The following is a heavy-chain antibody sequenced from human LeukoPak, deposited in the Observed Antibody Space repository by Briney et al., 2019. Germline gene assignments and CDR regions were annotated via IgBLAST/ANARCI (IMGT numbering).Heavy chain of an antibody. J-gene: IGHJ6*02. CDR1: GFTFSSYG. Sequence: PGGSLRLSCAASGFTFSSYGMHWVRQAPGKGLEWVAVISYDGSNKYYADSVKGRFTISRDNSKNTLYLQMNSLRAEDTAVYYCAKADCYGSGSYYWRPYYYYGMDVWGQGTTVTVSS. CDR2: ISYDGSNK. V-gene: IGHV3-30*18. CDR3: AKADCYGSGSYYWRPYYYYGMDV. D-gene: IGHD3-10*01.